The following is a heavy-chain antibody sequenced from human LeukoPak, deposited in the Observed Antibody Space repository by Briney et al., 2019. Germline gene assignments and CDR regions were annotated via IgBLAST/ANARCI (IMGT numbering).Heavy chain of an antibody. D-gene: IGHD3-22*01. CDR1: GYTFTGYY. CDR3: ARVYYYYDSSGILTLYFDY. Sequence: ASVKVSCKASGYTFTGYYLHWVRQAPGQGLEWMGWINPNSGGTNYAQNFQGRVTMTRDTSISTAYMELSRLRSDDTAVYYCARVYYYYDSSGILTLYFDYWGQGTLVTVSS. V-gene: IGHV1-2*02. J-gene: IGHJ4*02. CDR2: INPNSGGT.